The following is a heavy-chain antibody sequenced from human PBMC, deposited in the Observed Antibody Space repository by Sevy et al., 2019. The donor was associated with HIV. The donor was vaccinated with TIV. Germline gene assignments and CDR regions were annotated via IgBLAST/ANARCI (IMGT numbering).Heavy chain of an antibody. CDR3: VRAIAKDGSF. J-gene: IGHJ4*02. CDR2: INQDGSVK. V-gene: IGHV3-7*01. D-gene: IGHD6-13*01. Sequence: GGSLRLSCVASGFSFSSYGMHWVRQAPGKGLEWVANINQDGSVKYYVDSVRGRFTISRDNARNLVFLQMSSLRVDDSALYYCVRAIAKDGSFWGQGTLVTVSS. CDR1: GFSFSSYG.